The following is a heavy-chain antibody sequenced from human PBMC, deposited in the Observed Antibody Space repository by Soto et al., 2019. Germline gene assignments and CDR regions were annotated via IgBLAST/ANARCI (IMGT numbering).Heavy chain of an antibody. J-gene: IGHJ5*02. D-gene: IGHD3-10*01. V-gene: IGHV4-38-2*01. CDR3: ARAPFEVRERPLNWFDP. CDR1: GYSISSGYY. Sequence: SETLSLTCAVSGYSISSGYYWGWIRQPPGKGLEWIGSIHHSGSTYYNPSLKSRVTISVDTSKNQFSLKLSSVTAADTAVYYCARAPFEVRERPLNWFDPWGQGTLVTVSS. CDR2: IHHSGST.